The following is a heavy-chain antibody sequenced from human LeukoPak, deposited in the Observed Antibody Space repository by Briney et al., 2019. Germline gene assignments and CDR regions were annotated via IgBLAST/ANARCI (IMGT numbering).Heavy chain of an antibody. V-gene: IGHV3-53*04. CDR3: ARKDSSSWFRSFRPFDY. Sequence: GGSLRLSCAASGFTVSSNYMSWVRQAPGKGLEWVSVIYSGGSTYYAGSVKGRFTISRHNSKNTLYLQMNSLRAEDTAVYYCARKDSSSWFRSFRPFDYWGQGTLVTVSS. CDR1: GFTVSSNY. D-gene: IGHD6-13*01. J-gene: IGHJ4*02. CDR2: IYSGGST.